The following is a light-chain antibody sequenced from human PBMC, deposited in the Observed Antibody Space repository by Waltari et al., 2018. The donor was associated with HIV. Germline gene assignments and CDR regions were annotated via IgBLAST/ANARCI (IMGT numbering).Light chain of an antibody. Sequence: SSELTQDPAVSVALGQTVRITCQGDSLRSSYTSWYQQKPGQAPVIVIYGKNNRPSGIPDRFSGSSSGNTASLTITGAQAEDEADYYCNSRDSSGNHLLFGTGTKVTVL. J-gene: IGLJ1*01. CDR3: NSRDSSGNHLL. CDR2: GKN. V-gene: IGLV3-19*01. CDR1: SLRSSY.